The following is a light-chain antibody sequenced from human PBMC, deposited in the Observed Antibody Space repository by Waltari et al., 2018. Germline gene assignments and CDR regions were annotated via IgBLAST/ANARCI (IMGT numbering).Light chain of an antibody. CDR3: RQSTQLPLT. J-gene: IGKJ4*01. CDR1: QSLLDRHGKTY. V-gene: IGKV2D-29*01. CDR2: EVS. Sequence: IVMTPTPLSLPVTPGEPASFSCKSNQSLLDRHGKTYLHWYLLQPGEPPQLLMYEVSNRLSGVPDRVSGRGSGTDFSLKISRVEVEDVWVYYCRQSTQLPLTFGGGTKMEIK.